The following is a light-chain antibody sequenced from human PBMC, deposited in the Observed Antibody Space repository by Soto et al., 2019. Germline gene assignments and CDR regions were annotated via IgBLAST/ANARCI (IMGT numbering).Light chain of an antibody. J-gene: IGLJ2*01. CDR3: SSYTSSRNLV. CDR2: EVS. CDR1: SSDVGGYNY. V-gene: IGLV2-14*01. Sequence: QSALTQPASVSGSPGQSITISCTGTSSDVGGYNYVSWYQQHPGKAPKLMIYEVSNRPSGVSNRFSGSKSGNTASLTISGLQAEDEADYYCSSYTSSRNLVFGGGTKVTVL.